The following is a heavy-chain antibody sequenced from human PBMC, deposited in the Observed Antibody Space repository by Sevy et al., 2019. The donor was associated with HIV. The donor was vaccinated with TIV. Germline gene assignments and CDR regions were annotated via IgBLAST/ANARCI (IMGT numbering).Heavy chain of an antibody. V-gene: IGHV4-38-2*01. D-gene: IGHD3-22*01. Sequence: SETLSLTCAVSGYSISSGYYWGWIRQPPGKGLEWIGSIYHSGSTYYNPSLKSRVTISVDTSKNQFSLKLSSVTAADTAVYYCARVKEITMIVVVIKGPFDYWGQGTLVTVSS. CDR2: IYHSGST. CDR1: GYSISSGYY. J-gene: IGHJ4*02. CDR3: ARVKEITMIVVVIKGPFDY.